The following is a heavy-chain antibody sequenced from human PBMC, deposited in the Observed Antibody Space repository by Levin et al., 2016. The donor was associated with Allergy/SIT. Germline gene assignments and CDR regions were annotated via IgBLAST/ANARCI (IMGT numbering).Heavy chain of an antibody. Sequence: GGSLRLSCAASGFTFSRYGMHWVRQAPGKGLEWVAVIWFDGSNEHYADSVKGRFTMSRDNSKNRLFLQMNSLRAEDTAVYYCAKDLRRYTLTPRNIDHWGQGTLVTVSS. CDR2: IWFDGSNE. V-gene: IGHV3-33*06. J-gene: IGHJ4*02. D-gene: IGHD5-24*01. CDR3: AKDLRRYTLTPRNIDH. CDR1: GFTFSRYG.